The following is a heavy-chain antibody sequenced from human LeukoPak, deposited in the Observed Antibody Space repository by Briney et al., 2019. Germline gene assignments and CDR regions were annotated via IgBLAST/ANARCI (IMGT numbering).Heavy chain of an antibody. D-gene: IGHD2-2*03. CDR2: IRSDVTSK. CDR1: GFTFRNYA. Sequence: PGGSLRLSCATSGFTFRNYAMHWVRQAPGKGLEWVTLIRSDVTSKYYADSEKGRFTISRDNSKNTLYLQMNSLRAEDTAVYYCAKGLDIPISQPPDYWGQGTLVTVSS. V-gene: IGHV3-30*02. CDR3: AKGLDIPISQPPDY. J-gene: IGHJ4*02.